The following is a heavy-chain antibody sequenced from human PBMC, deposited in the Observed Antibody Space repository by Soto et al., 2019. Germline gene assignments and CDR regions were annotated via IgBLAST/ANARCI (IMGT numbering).Heavy chain of an antibody. V-gene: IGHV3-33*01. CDR2: IWYDVGNK. CDR1: GFTFSSYG. CDR3: ARSTFCSGGRCYSVYFEC. Sequence: WGSLRLSCAASGFTFSSYGMHWVRQAPGKGLEWVAVIWYDVGNKYYADSVKGRFTISRDNYKNTLYLQMNSLRAEDTAVYYCARSTFCSGGRCYSVYFECWGKGNMVIVSA. J-gene: IGHJ4*02. D-gene: IGHD2-15*01.